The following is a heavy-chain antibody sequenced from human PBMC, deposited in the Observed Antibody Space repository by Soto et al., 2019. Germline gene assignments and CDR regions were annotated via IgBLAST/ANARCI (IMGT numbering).Heavy chain of an antibody. CDR3: ARNVELYQPLLFDY. CDR1: GFTFSSYW. V-gene: IGHV3-7*01. Sequence: GGSLRLSCAASGFTFSSYWMSWVRQAPGKGLEWVANIKQDGSEKYYVDSVKGRFTISRDNAKNSLYLQMNSLRAEDTAVYYCARNVELYQPLLFDYWGQGTLVTVSS. J-gene: IGHJ4*02. D-gene: IGHD2-2*01. CDR2: IKQDGSEK.